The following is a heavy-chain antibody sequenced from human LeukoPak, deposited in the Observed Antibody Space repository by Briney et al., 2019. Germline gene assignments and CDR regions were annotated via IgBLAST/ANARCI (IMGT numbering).Heavy chain of an antibody. Sequence: SETLSLTCTVSGGSMSDYYWSFIRQPAGKGLEWIGRIHTSWTTYFNPSLKSRVTMSVDTSKNQFSPRLTSMTAADTAVYFCARGDYYDGGGRNWFDPWGQGTLVTVSS. CDR3: ARGDYYDGGGRNWFDP. V-gene: IGHV4-4*07. D-gene: IGHD3-16*01. J-gene: IGHJ5*02. CDR1: GGSMSDYY. CDR2: IHTSWTT.